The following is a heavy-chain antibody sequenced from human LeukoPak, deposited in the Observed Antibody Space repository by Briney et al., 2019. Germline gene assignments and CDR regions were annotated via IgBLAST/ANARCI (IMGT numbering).Heavy chain of an antibody. CDR3: ARSPYDILTGYHDY. CDR2: INHSGST. CDR1: GGSFSGYY. J-gene: IGHJ4*02. Sequence: SETLSLTCAVYGGSFSGYYWSWIRQPPGKGLEWIGEINHSGSTNYNPSLKSRVTISVDTSKNQFSLKLSSVTAADTAVYYCARSPYDILTGYHDYWGQGTLVTVSS. V-gene: IGHV4-34*01. D-gene: IGHD3-9*01.